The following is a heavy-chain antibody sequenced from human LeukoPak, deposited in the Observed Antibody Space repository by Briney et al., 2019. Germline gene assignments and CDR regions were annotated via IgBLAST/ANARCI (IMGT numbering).Heavy chain of an antibody. Sequence: SETLSLTCTVSGGSISSSSYYWGWIRQPPGKGLEWIGSIYYSGSTYYNPSLKSRVTISVDTSKNQFSLKLSSVTAADTAAYYCARHQISWFDPWGQGTLVTVSS. CDR3: ARHQISWFDP. D-gene: IGHD3-3*02. V-gene: IGHV4-39*01. CDR1: GGSISSSSYY. CDR2: IYYSGST. J-gene: IGHJ5*02.